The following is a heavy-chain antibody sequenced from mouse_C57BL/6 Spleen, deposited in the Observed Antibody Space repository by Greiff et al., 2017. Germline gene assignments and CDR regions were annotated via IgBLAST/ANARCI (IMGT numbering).Heavy chain of an antibody. J-gene: IGHJ4*01. D-gene: IGHD2-5*01. CDR3: ARDSNLYYYAMDY. V-gene: IGHV5-4*03. CDR2: ISDGGSHT. Sequence: EVNVVESGGGLVKPGGSLKLSCAASGFTFSSYAMSWVRQTPEKRLEWVATISDGGSHTYYPDNVKGRFTISRDNAKNNLYLQMSHLKSEDTAMYYCARDSNLYYYAMDYWGQGTSVTVSS. CDR1: GFTFSSYA.